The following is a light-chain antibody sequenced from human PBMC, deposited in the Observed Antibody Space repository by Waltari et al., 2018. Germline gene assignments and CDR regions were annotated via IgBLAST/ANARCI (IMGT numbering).Light chain of an antibody. CDR2: DVT. J-gene: IGLJ2*01. Sequence: QSALTQPASVSGPPGQSITISCTGTSSDLGGYNYVSWYQQHPGKAPKLMIYDVTVLPSGVSNRSSGSQSGNTASLTISGLQAEDEADYYCSSYTSSNTVIFGGGTKLTVL. CDR3: SSYTSSNTVI. CDR1: SSDLGGYNY. V-gene: IGLV2-14*03.